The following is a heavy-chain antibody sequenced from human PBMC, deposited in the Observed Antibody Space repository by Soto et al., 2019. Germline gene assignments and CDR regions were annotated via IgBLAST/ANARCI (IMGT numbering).Heavy chain of an antibody. V-gene: IGHV4-34*01. CDR2: INHSGST. D-gene: IGHD2-2*01. Sequence: PSETLSLTCTVSGGSISGYYWSWIRQPPGKGLEWIGEINHSGSTNYNPSLKSRVTISVDTSKNQFSLKLSSVTAADTAVYYCARARGYCSSTSCYQYYYYYYGMDVWGQGTTVTVSS. CDR3: ARARGYCSSTSCYQYYYYYYGMDV. CDR1: GGSISGYY. J-gene: IGHJ6*02.